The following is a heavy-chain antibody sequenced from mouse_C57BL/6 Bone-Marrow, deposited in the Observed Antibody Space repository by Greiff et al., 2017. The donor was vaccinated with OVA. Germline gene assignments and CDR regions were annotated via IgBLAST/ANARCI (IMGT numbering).Heavy chain of an antibody. CDR2: IDPSDSYT. CDR3: ASNYYGSSSWFAY. V-gene: IGHV1-59*01. D-gene: IGHD1-1*01. CDR1: GYTFTSYW. Sequence: QVQLQQPGAELVRPGTSVKLSCKASGYTFTSYWMHWVKQRPGQGLEWIGVIDPSDSYTNYNQKFKGKATVTVDKSSSTAYMQLSSLTSEDSAVYYCASNYYGSSSWFAYWGQGTLVTVSA. J-gene: IGHJ3*01.